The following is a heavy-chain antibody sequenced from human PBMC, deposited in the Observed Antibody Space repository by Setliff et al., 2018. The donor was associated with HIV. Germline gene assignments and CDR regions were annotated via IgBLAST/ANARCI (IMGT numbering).Heavy chain of an antibody. V-gene: IGHV3-21*01. Sequence: PGGSLRLSCAASGFTFSSYTMNWVRQAPGKGLEWVSSISYSTGYIYYADSVKGRFTTSRDNAKSSLYLQMSNLRAEDTAVYYCARDLRFGRIIETGNFIDRWGQGTQVTVSS. CDR3: ARDLRFGRIIETGNFIDR. CDR2: ISYSTGYI. CDR1: GFTFSSYT. D-gene: IGHD3-9*01. J-gene: IGHJ5*02.